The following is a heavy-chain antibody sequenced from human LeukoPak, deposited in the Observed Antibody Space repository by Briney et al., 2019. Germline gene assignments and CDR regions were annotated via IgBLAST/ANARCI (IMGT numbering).Heavy chain of an antibody. V-gene: IGHV3-33*01. CDR3: ARESLRGGSSSFDF. CDR1: GFTFSNYV. D-gene: IGHD6-6*01. Sequence: GGSLRLSCAASGFTFSNYVMHWVRQAPGKGLEWVAVIWDDERNKYFADSVKGRFTISRDNSNNTLYLQMNSLRAEDTAIYCCARESLRGGSSSFDFWGQGTLVTVSS. J-gene: IGHJ4*02. CDR2: IWDDERNK.